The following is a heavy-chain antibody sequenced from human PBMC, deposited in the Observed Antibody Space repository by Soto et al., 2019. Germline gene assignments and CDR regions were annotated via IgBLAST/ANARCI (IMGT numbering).Heavy chain of an antibody. CDR3: TTGGDYYSSTTWFGP. V-gene: IGHV3-15*01. D-gene: IGHD3-22*01. J-gene: IGHJ5*02. CDR1: GIAFSNAW. CDR2: IKSKTDDGTI. Sequence: PGGSLRLSCAASGIAFSNAWMNWVRQAPGKGLEWIGRIKSKTDDGTIDYVAPATGRFTISRDDSKNTLFLQMNSLKTEDTAVYYCTTGGDYYSSTTWFGPWGEGALVTVSS.